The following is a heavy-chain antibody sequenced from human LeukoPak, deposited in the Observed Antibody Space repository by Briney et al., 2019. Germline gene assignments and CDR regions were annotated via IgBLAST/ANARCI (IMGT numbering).Heavy chain of an antibody. D-gene: IGHD3-10*01. CDR2: INHSGST. V-gene: IGHV4-34*01. Sequence: SETLSLTCAVYGGSFSGYYWSWIRQPPGKGLEWIGEINHSGSTNYNPSLKGRVTISVDASKNQFSLKLSSVTAADTAVYYCARGFYRNYYGSGSYYKSEYFQHWGQGTLVTVSS. J-gene: IGHJ1*01. CDR1: GGSFSGYY. CDR3: ARGFYRNYYGSGSYYKSEYFQH.